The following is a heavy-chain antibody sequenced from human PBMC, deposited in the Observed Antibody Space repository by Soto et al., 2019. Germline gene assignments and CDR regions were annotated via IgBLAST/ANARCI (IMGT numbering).Heavy chain of an antibody. CDR1: GFTFINDW. CDR3: ARGDYFDRRFDF. Sequence: GGSLRLSCAASGFTFINDWMSWVRQAPGKGLEWVATIKQDGSEKYYVDSVKGRFTVSRDNAKNSLYLQMNSLRAEDTAVYYCARGDYFDRRFDFWGQGTLVTVSS. CDR2: IKQDGSEK. J-gene: IGHJ4*02. D-gene: IGHD3-9*01. V-gene: IGHV3-7*03.